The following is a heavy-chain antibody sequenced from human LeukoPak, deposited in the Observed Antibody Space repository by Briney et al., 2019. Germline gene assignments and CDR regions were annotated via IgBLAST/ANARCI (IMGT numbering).Heavy chain of an antibody. CDR2: INPTSGGT. CDR1: GYTFTGYY. J-gene: IGHJ6*03. D-gene: IGHD6-13*01. CDR3: AKAAAGSQHSYYYYYYLDV. Sequence: ASVKVSCKASGYTFTGYYLHWVRQAPGQGLEWMGWINPTSGGTNYAQKFQDRVTMTRDTSISTAYMELSRLRSDDTAVYYCAKAAAGSQHSYYYYYYLDVWGTGTTVTISS. V-gene: IGHV1-2*02.